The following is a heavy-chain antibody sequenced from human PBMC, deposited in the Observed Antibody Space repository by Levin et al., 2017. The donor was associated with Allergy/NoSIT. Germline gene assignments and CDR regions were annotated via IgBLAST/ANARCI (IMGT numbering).Heavy chain of an antibody. CDR1: GFTFRSYW. J-gene: IGHJ4*02. CDR2: INQEGTTR. V-gene: IGHV3-7*01. CDR3: ATNIPNGDSNDY. Sequence: GGSLRLSCAASGFTFRSYWMSWVRQAPGKGLEWVANINQEGTTRDYVDSGKGRFTISRDSGKNSLFLQMNSLRVDDQAVYYCATNIPNGDSNDYWGQGTLVTVSS. D-gene: IGHD4-17*01.